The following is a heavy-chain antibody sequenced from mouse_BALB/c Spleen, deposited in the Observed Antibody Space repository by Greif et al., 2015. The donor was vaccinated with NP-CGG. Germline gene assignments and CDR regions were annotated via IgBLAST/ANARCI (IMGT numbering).Heavy chain of an antibody. D-gene: IGHD2-4*01. CDR3: ARRDDYDWFAY. Sequence: EVKLLESGGDLVKPGGSLKLSCAASGFTFSSYGMSWVRQTPDKRLEWVATISSGGSYTYYPDSVKGRFTISRDNAKNTLYLQMSSLKSEDTAMYYCARRDDYDWFAYWGQGTLVTVSA. J-gene: IGHJ3*01. CDR2: ISSGGSYT. V-gene: IGHV5-6*02. CDR1: GFTFSSYG.